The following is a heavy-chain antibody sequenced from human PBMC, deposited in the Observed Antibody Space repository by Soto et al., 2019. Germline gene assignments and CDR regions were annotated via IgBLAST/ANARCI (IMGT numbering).Heavy chain of an antibody. Sequence: GSLRLSCAASGFTFSSYAMHWVRQAPGKGLEWVAVISYDGSNKYYADSVKGRFTISRDNSKNTLYLQMNSLRAEDTAVYYCARDGSQTAMVSYYFDYWGQGTLVTVSS. D-gene: IGHD5-18*01. CDR1: GFTFSSYA. J-gene: IGHJ4*02. V-gene: IGHV3-30-3*01. CDR2: ISYDGSNK. CDR3: ARDGSQTAMVSYYFDY.